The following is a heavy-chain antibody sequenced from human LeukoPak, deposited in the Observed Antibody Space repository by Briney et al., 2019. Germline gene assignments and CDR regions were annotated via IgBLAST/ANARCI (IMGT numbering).Heavy chain of an antibody. CDR3: TRTRRERGGFYFYYYMDV. Sequence: PSETLSLTCTVSGGSISSYFWSWIRQPPGRGLEWIGYIYYSGSTNYNPSLKSRVTISVDTSKNQFSLKLSSVTAADTAVYYCTRTRRERGGFYFYYYMDVWGKGTTVTVSS. CDR2: IYYSGST. CDR1: GGSISSYF. V-gene: IGHV4-59*01. J-gene: IGHJ6*03. D-gene: IGHD1-1*01.